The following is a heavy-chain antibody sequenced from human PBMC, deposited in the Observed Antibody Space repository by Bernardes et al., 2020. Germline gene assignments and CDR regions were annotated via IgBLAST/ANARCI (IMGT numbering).Heavy chain of an antibody. J-gene: IGHJ5*02. Sequence: SETLSPTCTVAGASIGSYYWTWIRQPPGKGLEWNGWLYHSGTTNYNPSLKSRVTTSVDTSKNQFSLRLSSVPAADTAVYYCARLGDSGYDQNWFDPWGQGTMVTVSS. D-gene: IGHD5-12*01. CDR3: ARLGDSGYDQNWFDP. CDR2: LYHSGTT. CDR1: GASIGSYY. V-gene: IGHV4-59*08.